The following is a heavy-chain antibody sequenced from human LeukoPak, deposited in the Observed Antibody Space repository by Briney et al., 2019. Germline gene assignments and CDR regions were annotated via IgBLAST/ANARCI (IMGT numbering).Heavy chain of an antibody. CDR3: ARDVVRAGDAFDI. Sequence: SETLSLTCTVSGGSISSGSYYWSWIRQPAGKGLEWIGRIYTSGSTNYNPSLKSRVTISVDTSKNQFSLKLSSVTAADTAVYYCARDVVRAGDAFDIWGQGTMATVSS. V-gene: IGHV4-61*02. CDR2: IYTSGST. D-gene: IGHD6-19*01. CDR1: GGSISSGSYY. J-gene: IGHJ3*02.